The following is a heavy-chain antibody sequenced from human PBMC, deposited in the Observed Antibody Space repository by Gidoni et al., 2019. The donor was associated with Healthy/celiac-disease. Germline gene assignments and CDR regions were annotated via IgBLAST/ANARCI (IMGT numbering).Heavy chain of an antibody. V-gene: IGHV3-66*02. D-gene: IGHD6-13*01. J-gene: IGHJ4*02. CDR2: IYSGGST. CDR3: ARAYSSSWEADY. CDR1: GLTVSSNY. Sequence: EVQMVESGGGLVQPGGSLSLSCAASGLTVSSNYMSWLRQAPGKGLEWVSCIYSGGSTYYADSVTGRFTISIYNSKNTLYLQMNSRRAEDTAVYYCARAYSSSWEADYWGQGTLVTVSS.